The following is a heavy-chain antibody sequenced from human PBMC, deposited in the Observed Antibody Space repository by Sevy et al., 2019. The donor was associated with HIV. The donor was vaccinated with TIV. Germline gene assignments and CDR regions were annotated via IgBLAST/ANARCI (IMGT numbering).Heavy chain of an antibody. CDR1: GYSFTSHW. J-gene: IGHJ4*02. D-gene: IGHD3-22*01. CDR3: ATSRSGYFDSSGYYIY. Sequence: GESLKISCKGSGYSFTSHWIGWVRHMPGKGLEWMGIIFPDDSETRFSPSFQGQVPLSADKSINTAYLQWGSLKASDTAMYYCATSRSGYFDSSGYYIYWGQGTLVTVSS. CDR2: IFPDDSET. V-gene: IGHV5-51*01.